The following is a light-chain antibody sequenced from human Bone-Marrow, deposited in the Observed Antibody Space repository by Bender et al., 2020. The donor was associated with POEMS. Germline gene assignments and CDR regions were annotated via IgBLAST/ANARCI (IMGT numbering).Light chain of an antibody. V-gene: IGLV3-1*01. CDR3: QVWDSSTDHVV. Sequence: SYELTQPPSVSVSPGQTASITCSGDKLGMRYTCWYQQKPGQSPVLVMYQDSKRPSGIPERFSGSNSGNTATLTISRVEAGDEADYYCQVWDSSTDHVVFGGGTKLTVL. CDR1: KLGMRY. CDR2: QDS. J-gene: IGLJ2*01.